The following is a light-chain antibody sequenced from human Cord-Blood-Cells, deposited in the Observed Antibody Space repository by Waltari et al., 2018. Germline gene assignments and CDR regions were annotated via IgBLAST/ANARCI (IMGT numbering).Light chain of an antibody. CDR1: SSNIGARYD. J-gene: IGLJ2*01. CDR3: QSYDSSLSGSV. V-gene: IGLV1-40*01. Sequence: QSVLTQPPSVSGAPGQRATISCTGSSSNIGARYDVHWYQQLPGTAPKLLIYGNSNRPSGVPDRFSGSKSGTSASLAITGLQAEDEADYYCQSYDSSLSGSVFGGGTKLTVL. CDR2: GNS.